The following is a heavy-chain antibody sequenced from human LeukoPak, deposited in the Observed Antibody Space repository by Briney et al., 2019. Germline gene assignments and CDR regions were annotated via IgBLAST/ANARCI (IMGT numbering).Heavy chain of an antibody. V-gene: IGHV4-34*01. CDR3: ARVIEGYYDSSAQYGGYFDY. Sequence: KPSETLSLTCAVYGGSFSGHYWSWIRQPPGKGLEWIGEINHSGSTDYDPSLKSRVTISVDTSKNQFSLKVGSVTAADTAVYYCARVIEGYYDSSAQYGGYFDYWGQGTLVTVSS. CDR2: INHSGST. CDR1: GGSFSGHY. J-gene: IGHJ4*02. D-gene: IGHD3-22*01.